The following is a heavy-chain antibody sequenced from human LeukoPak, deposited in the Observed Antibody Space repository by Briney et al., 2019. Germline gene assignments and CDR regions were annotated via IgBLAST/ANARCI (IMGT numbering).Heavy chain of an antibody. CDR1: GYTFTSYA. V-gene: IGHV1-69*05. Sequence: SVKVSCKAPGYTFTSYAISWVRQAPGQGLEWMGGIIPIFGTANYAQKFQGGVTITTDESTSTAYMELSSLRSEDTAVYYCARLNKGSSSWYWGYNWFDPWGQGTLVTVSS. CDR2: IIPIFGTA. D-gene: IGHD6-13*01. CDR3: ARLNKGSSSWYWGYNWFDP. J-gene: IGHJ5*02.